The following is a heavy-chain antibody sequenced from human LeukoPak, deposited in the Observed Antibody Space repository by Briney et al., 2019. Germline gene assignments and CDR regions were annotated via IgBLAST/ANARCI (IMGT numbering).Heavy chain of an antibody. D-gene: IGHD2/OR15-2a*01. J-gene: IGHJ6*01. CDR2: IKQDGSEK. V-gene: IGHV3-7*04. CDR3: ARDVSPVYFHYGIDV. CDR1: GFTFSSYL. Sequence: GGSLRLSCAAPGFTFSSYLMSWVRQAPGKGLEWVANIKQDGSEKYYVDSVKGRFTISRDNAKNSLYLQMNSLRAEDTAVYYCARDVSPVYFHYGIDVWGEGTTVTVSS.